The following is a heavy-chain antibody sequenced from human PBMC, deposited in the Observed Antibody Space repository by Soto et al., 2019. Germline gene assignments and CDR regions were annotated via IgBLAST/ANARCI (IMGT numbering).Heavy chain of an antibody. J-gene: IGHJ6*02. Sequence: PGGSLRLSCAASGFTFDDYTMHWVRQAPGKGLEWVSLISWDGGSTYYADSVKGRFTISRDNSKNSLYLQMNSLRTEDTALYYCAKDRTNGVWAEMGYYYGMDVWGQGTTVTVSS. CDR1: GFTFDDYT. V-gene: IGHV3-43*01. D-gene: IGHD2-8*01. CDR2: ISWDGGST. CDR3: AKDRTNGVWAEMGYYYGMDV.